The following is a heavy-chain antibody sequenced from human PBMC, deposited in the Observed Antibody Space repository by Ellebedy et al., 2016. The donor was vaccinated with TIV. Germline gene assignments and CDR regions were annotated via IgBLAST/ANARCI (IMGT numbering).Heavy chain of an antibody. CDR1: GGSISSYY. CDR2: IYHSGST. J-gene: IGHJ5*02. V-gene: IGHV4-59*12. D-gene: IGHD2-15*01. CDR3: ARGRGSGGSCYQT. Sequence: SETLSLXXTVSGGSISSYYWSWIRKPPGKGLEWIGHIYHSGSTSYNPSLKSRVTISVDTSKNQFSLRLTSVTAADTAVYYCARGRGSGGSCYQTWGQGTLVTVSS.